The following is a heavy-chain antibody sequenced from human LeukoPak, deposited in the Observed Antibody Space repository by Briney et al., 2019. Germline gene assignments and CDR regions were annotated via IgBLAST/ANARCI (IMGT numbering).Heavy chain of an antibody. CDR1: GFTFSRYW. CDR2: INQDESQK. CDR3: ARLLQQWPPINLDC. Sequence: GGSLRLSCAASGFTFSRYWLSWVRQAPGKGLEWVADINQDESQKHYVDSVKGRFTISRDNAKNSLSLQMNSLKAEDTAVYYCARLLQQWPPINLDCWGQGTLVTVSS. D-gene: IGHD5-18*01. V-gene: IGHV3-7*01. J-gene: IGHJ4*02.